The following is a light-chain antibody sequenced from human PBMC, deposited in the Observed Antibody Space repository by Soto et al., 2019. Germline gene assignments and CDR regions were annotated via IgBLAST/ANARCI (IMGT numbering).Light chain of an antibody. CDR2: EVS. CDR3: SSFTSRNTWV. V-gene: IGLV2-14*01. J-gene: IGLJ3*02. Sequence: QSVLTQPASVSGSPGQSITISYSGTSSDVGGYNRVSWSQQHPGKAPKLMIFEVSNRPSGVSNRFSGSKSGNTASLTISGLQPEDESHYYCSSFTSRNTWVFGGGTKLTVL. CDR1: SSDVGGYNR.